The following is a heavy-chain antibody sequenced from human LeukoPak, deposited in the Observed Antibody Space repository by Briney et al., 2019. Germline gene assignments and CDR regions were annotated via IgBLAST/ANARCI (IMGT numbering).Heavy chain of an antibody. J-gene: IGHJ4*02. CDR3: ARDHGLYSGYDSGDFDY. CDR1: GGTFSSYA. Sequence: GASVKVSCKASGGTFSSYAISWVRQAPGQGLEWMGRIIPILGIANYAQKFQDRVTITADKSTSTAYMELSSLRSEDTAVYYCARDHGLYSGYDSGDFDYWGQGTLVTVSS. CDR2: IIPILGIA. V-gene: IGHV1-69*04. D-gene: IGHD5-12*01.